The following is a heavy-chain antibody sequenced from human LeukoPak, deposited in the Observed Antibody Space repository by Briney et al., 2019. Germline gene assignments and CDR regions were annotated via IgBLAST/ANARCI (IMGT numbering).Heavy chain of an antibody. CDR3: ATPLGVVVTAPPVW. J-gene: IGHJ4*02. CDR2: ISGSGGST. CDR1: GFTFSSYA. D-gene: IGHD2-21*02. Sequence: GGSLRLSCAASGFTFSSYAMSWVRQAPGKGLEWVSAISGSGGSTYYADSVKGRFTISRDNSKNTLYLQMNSLRAEDTAVYYCATPLGVVVTAPPVWWGQGTLVTVSS. V-gene: IGHV3-23*01.